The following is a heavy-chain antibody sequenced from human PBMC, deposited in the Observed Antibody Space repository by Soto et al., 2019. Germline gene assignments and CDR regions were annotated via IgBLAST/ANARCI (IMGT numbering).Heavy chain of an antibody. J-gene: IGHJ3*02. V-gene: IGHV4-4*02. D-gene: IGHD7-27*01. Sequence: SETLSLTCAVSSGSISSSNWWSWVRQPPGKGLEWIGEIYHSGSTNYNPSLKSRVTITVDKSKNQFSLKLSSVTAADTAVYYCANRLGNDAFDIWGQGTMVTVSS. CDR1: SGSISSSNW. CDR2: IYHSGST. CDR3: ANRLGNDAFDI.